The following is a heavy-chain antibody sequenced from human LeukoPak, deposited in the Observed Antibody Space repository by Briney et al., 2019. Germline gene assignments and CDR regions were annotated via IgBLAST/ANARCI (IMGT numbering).Heavy chain of an antibody. V-gene: IGHV4-38-2*02. Sequence: SETLSLTCTVSGYSISSGYYWGWIRQPPGKGLEWIGTIYHSGSTYYNPSLKSRITISVDTSKNQFSLKLSSVTAADTAVYYCARARRSWGTFDIWGQGSMVTVSS. CDR3: ARARRSWGTFDI. CDR1: GYSISSGYY. J-gene: IGHJ3*02. CDR2: IYHSGST. D-gene: IGHD7-27*01.